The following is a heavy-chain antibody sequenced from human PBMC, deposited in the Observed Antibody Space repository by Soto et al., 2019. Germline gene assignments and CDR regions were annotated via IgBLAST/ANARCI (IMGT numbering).Heavy chain of an antibody. J-gene: IGHJ5*02. V-gene: IGHV3-23*01. D-gene: IGHD3-3*01. CDR2: MSGSGDDA. Sequence: EVQLLESGGGLVQPGGSLRLSCAASGFTFSNYGMSWVRQAPGKGLEWVSVMSGSGDDAYYADSVKGRFTISRDNSKNMLYLKMNSLRAEDTAVDFCAKKVTIYAVGPADPWGQGTQVAVSS. CDR1: GFTFSNYG. CDR3: AKKVTIYAVGPADP.